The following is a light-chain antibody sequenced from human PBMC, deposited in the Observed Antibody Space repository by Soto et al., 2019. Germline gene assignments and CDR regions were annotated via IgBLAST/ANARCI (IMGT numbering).Light chain of an antibody. CDR3: QQSYSTPLT. J-gene: IGKJ4*01. Sequence: DIQMTQSPSSLSASVGHRVTITCRASQSISSYLNWYQQKPGKAPKLLIYAASSLQSGVPSRFSGSGSGTDFTLTISSLQPEDFATYYCQQSYSTPLTFGGGTKGEIK. CDR1: QSISSY. CDR2: AAS. V-gene: IGKV1-39*01.